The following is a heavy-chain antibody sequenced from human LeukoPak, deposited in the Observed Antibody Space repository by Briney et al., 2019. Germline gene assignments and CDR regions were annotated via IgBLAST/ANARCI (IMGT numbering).Heavy chain of an antibody. Sequence: QAGGSLRLSCSASGFTVSSYWMHWVRQAPGKGLVWVSRINSDGSSTSYADSVKGRFTISRDNAKNTLYLQMNSLRAEDTAVYFCARVGAVAGSFDYWGEGTLVTVSS. D-gene: IGHD6-19*01. CDR2: INSDGSST. CDR1: GFTVSSYW. V-gene: IGHV3-74*01. CDR3: ARVGAVAGSFDY. J-gene: IGHJ4*02.